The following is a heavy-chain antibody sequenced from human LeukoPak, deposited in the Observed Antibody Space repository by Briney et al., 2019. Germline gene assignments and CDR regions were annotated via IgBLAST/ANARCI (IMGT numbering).Heavy chain of an antibody. CDR1: GFTFSSYS. CDR2: ISSSSSYI. Sequence: PGGSLRLSCAASGFTFSSYSMNWVRQAPGKGLEWVSSISSSSSYIYYADSVKGRFTISRDNAKNSLYLQMNSLRAEDTAVYYCARTLQQLLYYFDYWGQGTLVTVSS. J-gene: IGHJ4*02. V-gene: IGHV3-21*01. CDR3: ARTLQQLLYYFDY. D-gene: IGHD6-13*01.